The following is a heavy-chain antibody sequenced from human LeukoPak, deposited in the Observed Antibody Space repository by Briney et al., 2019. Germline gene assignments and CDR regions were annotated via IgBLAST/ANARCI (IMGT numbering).Heavy chain of an antibody. D-gene: IGHD4-17*01. CDR3: ARTTMTMFDF. V-gene: IGHV1-18*01. CDR1: GYTFSSYD. J-gene: IGHJ4*02. CDR2: ISAYNGDT. Sequence: ASVKVSCKASGYTFSSYDFSWVRQAPGQGLEWVGWISAYNGDTNYAQKLQGRVSLTTDTSTSTAYMELRSLRSDDTAVYYCARTTMTMFDFWGQGTLVTVSS.